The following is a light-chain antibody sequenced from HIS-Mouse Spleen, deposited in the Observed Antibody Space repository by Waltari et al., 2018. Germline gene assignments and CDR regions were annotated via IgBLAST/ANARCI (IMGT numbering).Light chain of an antibody. CDR2: RNN. Sequence: QSVLTQPPSASGTPGQRVTISCSGSSSNIGSNYVYWYQQLPGTAPKLLIYRNNPGPSGVPDRFSGSKSGTSASLAISGLRSEDEADYYCAAWDDSLSGLVFGGGTKLTVL. CDR1: SSNIGSNY. J-gene: IGLJ2*01. CDR3: AAWDDSLSGLV. V-gene: IGLV1-47*01.